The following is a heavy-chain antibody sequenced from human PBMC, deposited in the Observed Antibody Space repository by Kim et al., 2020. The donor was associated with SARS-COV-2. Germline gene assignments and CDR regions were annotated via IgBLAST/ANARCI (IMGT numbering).Heavy chain of an antibody. D-gene: IGHD3-10*01. J-gene: IGHJ4*02. V-gene: IGHV4-59*01. Sequence: SETLSLTCSVSGASIRGYHWGWIRQPPRKGLEWIGHVHDTVTTKYDPSFKSRVTISADFSKNQFSLRLTSVTVADTAVYYCAAYIEGRGGSVSGGQGTLVAVSS. CDR3: AAYIEGRGGSVS. CDR2: VHDTVTT. CDR1: GASIRGYH.